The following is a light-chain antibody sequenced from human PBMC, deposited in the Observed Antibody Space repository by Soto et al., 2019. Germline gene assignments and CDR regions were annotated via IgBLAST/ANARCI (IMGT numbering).Light chain of an antibody. J-gene: IGKJ3*01. Sequence: EMVLTQSPGTLSLSPGERATLSCRASQSVGSSYLAWYQQKPGQAPRVLIYGASSRATGIPDRFSGSGSGTYFTRTISRLEPEEFAVYYCQQYATSPFNFGPGTKVDIK. CDR1: QSVGSSY. CDR3: QQYATSPFN. CDR2: GAS. V-gene: IGKV3-20*01.